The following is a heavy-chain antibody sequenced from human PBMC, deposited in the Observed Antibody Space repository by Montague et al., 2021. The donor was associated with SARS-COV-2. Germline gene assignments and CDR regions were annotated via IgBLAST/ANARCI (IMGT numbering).Heavy chain of an antibody. V-gene: IGHV3-30-3*01. Sequence: SLRLSGAASGFSFSSYAMHWVRQAPGKGLEWVAVISYDGSNKYYADSVKGRFTISRDNSKNTLYLQMNSLRAEDTAVYYCARDQQLAVDYWGQGTLVTVSS. J-gene: IGHJ4*02. CDR3: ARDQQLAVDY. CDR1: GFSFSSYA. CDR2: ISYDGSNK. D-gene: IGHD6-13*01.